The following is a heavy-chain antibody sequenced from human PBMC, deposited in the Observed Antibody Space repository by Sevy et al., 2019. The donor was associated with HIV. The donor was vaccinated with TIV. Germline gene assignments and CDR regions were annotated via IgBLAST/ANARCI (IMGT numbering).Heavy chain of an antibody. CDR1: GGSITSLY. CDR3: AGENAWGRGYS. J-gene: IGHJ4*02. D-gene: IGHD1-26*01. CDR2: IYYNGHI. Sequence: SETLSLTCTVSGGSITSLYWNWIRQPPGKGLEWIANIYYNGHINYNPSLKSRVTSALDTSQNKFSLRLSSVTAADTAMYYCAGENAWGRGYSWGQGTLVTVSS. V-gene: IGHV4-59*08.